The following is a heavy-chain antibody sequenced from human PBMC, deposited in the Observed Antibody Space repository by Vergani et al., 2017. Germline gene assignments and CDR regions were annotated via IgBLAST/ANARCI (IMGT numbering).Heavy chain of an antibody. Sequence: QVQLVKSGAEVKKPGASVKVSCKASGYTFTDFYMHWVRQAPGQGLEWLGWINPKSGGTSYAPNFQGRVTMTRDTSISTAYMELSRLTSDDTAIYYCARVIVGCSRTNCFADHWGQGTLVTVSS. J-gene: IGHJ4*02. D-gene: IGHD2-2*01. CDR1: GYTFTDFY. CDR3: ARVIVGCSRTNCFADH. CDR2: INPKSGGT. V-gene: IGHV1-2*02.